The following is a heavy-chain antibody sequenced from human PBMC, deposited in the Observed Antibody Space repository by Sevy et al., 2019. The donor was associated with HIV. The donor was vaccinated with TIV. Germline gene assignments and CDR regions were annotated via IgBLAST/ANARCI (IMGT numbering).Heavy chain of an antibody. CDR3: ARDGLRFSPDTFEDY. V-gene: IGHV3-33*01. CDR2: IWYDGSNK. D-gene: IGHD5-12*01. J-gene: IGHJ4*02. CDR1: GFTFSSYG. Sequence: GGSLRLSCAASGFTFSSYGMHWVRQAPGKGLEWVAVIWYDGSNKYYADCVKGRFTISRDNSKNTLYLQMNSLRAEDTAVYYCARDGLRFSPDTFEDYWGQGTLVTVSS.